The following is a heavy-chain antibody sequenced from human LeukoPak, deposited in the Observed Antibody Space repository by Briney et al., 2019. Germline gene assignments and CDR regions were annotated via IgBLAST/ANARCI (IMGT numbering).Heavy chain of an antibody. CDR2: IRGDGTQQ. Sequence: GGSLRLSCAASGFSFRGYVMHWVRQAPGKGLEWVAFIRGDGTQQYYADSVEGRFIISRDNSKNTVYLQMNSLRAEDTAVYYCAKDNGGYAFDYWGQGTLVTVSS. CDR3: AKDNGGYAFDY. CDR1: GFSFRGYV. V-gene: IGHV3-30*02. D-gene: IGHD5-12*01. J-gene: IGHJ4*02.